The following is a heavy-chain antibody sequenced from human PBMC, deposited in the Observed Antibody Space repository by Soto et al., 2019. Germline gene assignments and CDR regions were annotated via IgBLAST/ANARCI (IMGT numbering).Heavy chain of an antibody. D-gene: IGHD2-15*01. CDR2: IWSDGSTK. J-gene: IGHJ4*02. V-gene: IGHV3-33*01. CDR3: ARDPHHCSGGSCYSVGFDY. Sequence: QVQLVESGGGVVQPGRSLRLSCAASGFTLSNFGMHWVRQAPGKGLEWVTVIWSDGSTKYYADSVKGRFTISRENSENKLYLQMNSLRAEDTAVYYCARDPHHCSGGSCYSVGFDYWGQGTLVTVSS. CDR1: GFTLSNFG.